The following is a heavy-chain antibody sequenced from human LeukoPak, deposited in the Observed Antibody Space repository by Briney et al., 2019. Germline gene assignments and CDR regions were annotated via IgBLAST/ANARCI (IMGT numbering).Heavy chain of an antibody. D-gene: IGHD5-24*01. V-gene: IGHV3-30-3*01. CDR2: ISYDGSNK. J-gene: IGHJ4*02. Sequence: GGSLRLSCAASGFTFSSYAMHWVRQAPGKGLEWVAVISYDGSNKYYADSVKGRFTISRDNSKNTLYLQMNSLRAEDTAVYYCASSRDGYNFDYWGQGTLVTVSS. CDR3: ASSRDGYNFDY. CDR1: GFTFSSYA.